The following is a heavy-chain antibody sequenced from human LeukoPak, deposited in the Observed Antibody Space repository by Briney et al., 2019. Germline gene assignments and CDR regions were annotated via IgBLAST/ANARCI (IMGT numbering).Heavy chain of an antibody. D-gene: IGHD3-16*01. CDR2: IFTSDSSI. J-gene: IGHJ4*02. V-gene: IGHV3-48*03. Sequence: PGGSLRLSCAASGFSIINYGMTWVRQAPGKGLEWVSYIFTSDSSIFFADSVRGRFTISGDNAKNTLYLQMNSLRAEDTGVYFCARAHGLTYFDSWGQGTLVTVSS. CDR3: ARAHGLTYFDS. CDR1: GFSIINYG.